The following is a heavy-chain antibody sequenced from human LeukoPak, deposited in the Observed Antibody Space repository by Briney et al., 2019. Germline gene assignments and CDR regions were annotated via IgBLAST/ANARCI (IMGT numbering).Heavy chain of an antibody. J-gene: IGHJ6*03. CDR1: GNTFTSYY. D-gene: IGHD2-2*01. V-gene: IGHV1-46*01. CDR2: INPSGGST. CDR3: ASNGLGCSSTSCYGASYYYYMDV. Sequence: GASVKVSCKAFGNTFTSYYMHWVRQAPGQGLEWMGIINPSGGSTSYAQKLQGRVTMTRDTSTSTVYMELSSLRSEDTAVYYCASNGLGCSSTSCYGASYYYYMDVWGKGTTVTVSS.